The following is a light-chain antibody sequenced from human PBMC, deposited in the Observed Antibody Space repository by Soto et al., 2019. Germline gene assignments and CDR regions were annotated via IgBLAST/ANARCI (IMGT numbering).Light chain of an antibody. J-gene: IGLJ1*01. Sequence: QSGLAQPASVSGSPGQSITISCTGTSSDVGGYNSVSWYQQHPGKAPKLMIYEVSNRPSWVSNRCSGSKSGNTASLTISGLHAEHEPDCYCSSYTSCSYYLSGTGTKLTVL. CDR3: SSYTSCSYYL. CDR1: SSDVGGYNS. CDR2: EVS. V-gene: IGLV2-14*01.